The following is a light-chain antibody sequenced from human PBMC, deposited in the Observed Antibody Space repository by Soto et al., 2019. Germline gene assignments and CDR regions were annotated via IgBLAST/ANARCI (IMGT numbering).Light chain of an antibody. J-gene: IGLJ1*01. V-gene: IGLV2-8*01. CDR3: SSFTDGNNLV. Sequence: QSVLTQSPSAAGSPGQSVTISGTGTSSEIGGYNSVSWYQQHPGKAPTVMIYDVTKRPSGVRDRFSGSKSGNTASLTVSALQAEDEADYYCSSFTDGNNLVFGTGTKV. CDR2: DVT. CDR1: SSEIGGYNS.